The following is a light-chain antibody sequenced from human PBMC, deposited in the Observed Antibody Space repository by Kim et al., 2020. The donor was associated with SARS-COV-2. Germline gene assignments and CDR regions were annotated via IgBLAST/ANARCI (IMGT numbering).Light chain of an antibody. CDR2: QDK. J-gene: IGLJ2*01. CDR3: QTWDTTVV. Sequence: SYELTQPPSVSVSPGQTASITCSANKLGDKHVCWYQQRPGQSPVLLIYQDKKRPSGIPERFSGSNSGNTATLTISGTQAMDEADYYCQTWDTTVVFGGGTQLTVL. V-gene: IGLV3-1*01. CDR1: KLGDKH.